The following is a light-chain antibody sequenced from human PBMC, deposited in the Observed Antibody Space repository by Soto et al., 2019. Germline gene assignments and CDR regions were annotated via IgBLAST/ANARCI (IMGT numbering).Light chain of an antibody. J-gene: IGKJ1*01. CDR2: KAS. V-gene: IGKV1-5*03. CDR3: QQYNSSPLT. Sequence: DIQMTQSPSTLSASVGDRVTITCRASQSISSWLAWYQQKPGKAPKLLIYKASSLESGVPSRFSGSGSGTEVSLNISSLLPDDFATYYCQQYNSSPLTFGPGTKVEIK. CDR1: QSISSW.